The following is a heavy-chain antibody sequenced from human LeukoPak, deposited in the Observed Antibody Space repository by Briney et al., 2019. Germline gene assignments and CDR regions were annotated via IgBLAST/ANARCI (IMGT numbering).Heavy chain of an antibody. Sequence: GGSLRLSCAASGFTVSSNYMSWVRQAPGKGLEWVSDIYSGGSTYYADSVKGRFTISRDNSKSTLYLQMNSLRAEDTAVYYCARAPNMAARRAFDIWGRGTMVTVSS. CDR1: GFTVSSNY. D-gene: IGHD6-6*01. CDR3: ARAPNMAARRAFDI. V-gene: IGHV3-66*02. CDR2: IYSGGST. J-gene: IGHJ3*02.